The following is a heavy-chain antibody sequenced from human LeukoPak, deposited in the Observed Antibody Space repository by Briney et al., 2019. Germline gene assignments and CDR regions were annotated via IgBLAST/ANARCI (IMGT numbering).Heavy chain of an antibody. D-gene: IGHD3-9*01. CDR1: GFTFSNYW. CDR3: AKRSGSYYDILTPFDY. Sequence: GGSLRLSCAASGFTFSNYWMHWVRQAPGKGLVWVSGITPDGSSTRYVDSVKGRFTISRDNAKNTLYLQMNSLRAEDTAVYYCAKRSGSYYDILTPFDYWGRGTLVTVSS. V-gene: IGHV3-74*01. J-gene: IGHJ4*02. CDR2: ITPDGSST.